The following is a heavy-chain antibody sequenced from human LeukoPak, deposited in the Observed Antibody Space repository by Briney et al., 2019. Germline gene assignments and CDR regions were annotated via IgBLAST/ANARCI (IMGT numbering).Heavy chain of an antibody. D-gene: IGHD3-9*01. J-gene: IGHJ4*02. CDR2: IYYGGSA. Sequence: SETLSLTCTVSGGSISSSSYYWGWIRQPPGKGLEWIGSIYYGGSAYYNPSLKSRVTISVDTSKNQFSLKLSSVTAADTAVYYCATPKLLTGYYMPYYWGQGTLVTVSS. V-gene: IGHV4-39*07. CDR1: GGSISSSSYY. CDR3: ATPKLLTGYYMPYY.